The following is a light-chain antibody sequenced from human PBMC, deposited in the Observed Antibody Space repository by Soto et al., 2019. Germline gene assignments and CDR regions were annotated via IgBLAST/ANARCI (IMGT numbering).Light chain of an antibody. CDR2: KTS. CDR1: QGISSW. Sequence: DIQMIQSPSSVSASVGDRVTITCRASQGISSWLAWYQQKPGKAPKLLIYKTSNLESGVPSRFSGSGSGTEFSLTISSLQPDDFATYYCQQYKSFSLTFGGGTKVDIK. V-gene: IGKV1-5*03. CDR3: QQYKSFSLT. J-gene: IGKJ4*01.